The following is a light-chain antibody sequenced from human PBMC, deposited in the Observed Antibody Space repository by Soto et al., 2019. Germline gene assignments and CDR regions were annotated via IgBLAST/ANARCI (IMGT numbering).Light chain of an antibody. CDR1: SSDVGGYNY. J-gene: IGLJ2*01. Sequence: QSALTQPPSASGSPGQSVTISCTGTSSDVGGYNYVSWYQQHPGKAPKLMISEVSKRPSGVPDRFSGSKSGNTASLTVSGLQAEDEAYYYCSSFAGNHNLVFGGGTKLTVL. CDR2: EVS. V-gene: IGLV2-8*01. CDR3: SSFAGNHNLV.